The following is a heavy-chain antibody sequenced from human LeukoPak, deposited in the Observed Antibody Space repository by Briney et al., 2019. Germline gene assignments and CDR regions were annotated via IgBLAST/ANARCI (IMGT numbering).Heavy chain of an antibody. CDR2: IYYSGST. V-gene: IGHV4-59*01. J-gene: IGHJ4*02. CDR1: GGSISNYY. CDR3: ASGADYSNYYFDY. D-gene: IGHD4-11*01. Sequence: SETLSLTCTVSGGSISNYYWSWIRQPPGKGLEWLGYIYYSGSTSYNPSLKSRVTISVDTSRNQFSLKLSSVTAADTAVYYCASGADYSNYYFDYWGQGTLVTVSS.